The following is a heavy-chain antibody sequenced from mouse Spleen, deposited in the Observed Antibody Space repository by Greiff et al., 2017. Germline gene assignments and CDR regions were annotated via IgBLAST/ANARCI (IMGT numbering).Heavy chain of an antibody. Sequence: QVQLKQSGPGLVQPSQSLSITCTVSGFSLTSYGVHWVRQSPGKGLEWLGVIWSGGSTDYNAAFISRLSISKDNSKSQVFFKMNSLQADDTAIYYCARNSGSIFDYWGQGTTLTVSS. D-gene: IGHD1-1*01. CDR1: GFSLTSYG. J-gene: IGHJ2*01. CDR3: ARNSGSIFDY. CDR2: IWSGGST. V-gene: IGHV2-2*01.